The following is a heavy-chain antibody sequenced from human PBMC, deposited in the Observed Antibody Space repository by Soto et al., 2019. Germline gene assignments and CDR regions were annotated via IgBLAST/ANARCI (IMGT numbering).Heavy chain of an antibody. CDR2: ISGSGGST. J-gene: IGHJ6*02. Sequence: EVQLLESGGGLVQPGGSLRLSCAASGFTFSSYAMSWVRQAPGKGLEWVSAISGSGGSTYYADSVKGRFTISRDNSKNTLYLQMNSLRAEDTAVYYCAKIVYSGSYWDYYGMDVWGQGTTVTVSS. CDR3: AKIVYSGSYWDYYGMDV. V-gene: IGHV3-23*01. D-gene: IGHD1-26*01. CDR1: GFTFSSYA.